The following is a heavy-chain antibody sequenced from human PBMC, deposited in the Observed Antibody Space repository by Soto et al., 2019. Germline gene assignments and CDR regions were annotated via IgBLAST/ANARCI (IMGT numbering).Heavy chain of an antibody. CDR3: ARDEAQDYYYGMDV. J-gene: IGHJ6*02. CDR1: GASISSSNW. Sequence: QVQLQESGPGLVKPSGTLSLTCAVSGASISSSNWWSWVRQPPGKGLEWIGEIYHSGSTNYNPSLKIRVTISVDKSKNQFSLKLSSVTAADTAVYYCARDEAQDYYYGMDVWGQGTTVTVS. CDR2: IYHSGST. V-gene: IGHV4-4*02.